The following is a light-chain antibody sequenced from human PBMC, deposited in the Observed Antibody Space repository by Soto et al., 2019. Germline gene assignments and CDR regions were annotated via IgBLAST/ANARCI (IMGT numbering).Light chain of an antibody. CDR1: QDISYC. V-gene: IGKV1-33*01. Sequence: DIQMTQSPSSLSASVGDRVTITCQASQDISYCLNWYQQKPGKAPKLLIYDASNLETGVPSRFSGSGSGTDFTFTISSLQPEDIATYYCQQYDNLPSYTFGQGTKLEIK. CDR3: QQYDNLPSYT. CDR2: DAS. J-gene: IGKJ2*01.